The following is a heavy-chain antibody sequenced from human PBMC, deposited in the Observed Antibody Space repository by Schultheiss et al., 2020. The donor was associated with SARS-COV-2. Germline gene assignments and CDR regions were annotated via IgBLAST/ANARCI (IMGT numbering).Heavy chain of an antibody. Sequence: ASVKVSCKASGYTFTGYYMHWVRQAPGQGLEWMGRIIPILGIANYAQKFQGRVTMTRDTSISTAYMELSSLRSEDTAVYYCARTDLGATDYWGQGTLVTVSS. D-gene: IGHD3-3*01. J-gene: IGHJ4*02. CDR2: IIPILGIA. CDR3: ARTDLGATDY. CDR1: GYTFTGYY. V-gene: IGHV1-2*02.